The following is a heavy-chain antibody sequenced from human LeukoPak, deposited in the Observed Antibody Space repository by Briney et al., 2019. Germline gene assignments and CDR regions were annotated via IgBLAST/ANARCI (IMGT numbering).Heavy chain of an antibody. Sequence: PGGSLRLSCAASGFNFNNYAMSWVRQTPGKGLEWVSGISDSDGTTYYTDSVRGRFTISRDNSKGTVYLQMKNLRAADTALYFCVRHDSYIPFWGQGSLVTVSS. J-gene: IGHJ1*01. CDR1: GFNFNNYA. CDR2: ISDSDGTT. V-gene: IGHV3-23*01. CDR3: VRHDSYIPF. D-gene: IGHD5-18*01.